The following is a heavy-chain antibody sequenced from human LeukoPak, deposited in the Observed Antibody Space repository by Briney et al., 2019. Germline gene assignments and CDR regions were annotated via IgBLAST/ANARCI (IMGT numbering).Heavy chain of an antibody. D-gene: IGHD6-13*01. Sequence: SETLSLTCAVSGGSISSSNWWSWVRQPPGKGLEWIGEIYHSGSTNYNPSLKSRVTISVDTSKNQFSLKLSSVTAADTAVYYCARVLRGSSWPGLFDYWGQGTLVTVSS. CDR3: ARVLRGSSWPGLFDY. J-gene: IGHJ4*02. CDR1: GGSISSSNW. CDR2: IYHSGST. V-gene: IGHV4-4*02.